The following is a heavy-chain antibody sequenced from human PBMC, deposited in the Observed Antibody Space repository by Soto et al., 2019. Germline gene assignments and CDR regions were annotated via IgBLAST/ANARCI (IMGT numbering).Heavy chain of an antibody. J-gene: IGHJ5*02. Sequence: PGVYLKLSYAASGYTFSSYVMSCVRQAPGKGLEWVSAVSASAGSTYYADSVKGRFTISRDNSKNTLYLQMNSLRAEDTAVYYCAKGDSDSSGYYPNWFDPWGQGT. V-gene: IGHV3-23*01. CDR2: VSASAGST. D-gene: IGHD3-22*01. CDR1: GYTFSSYV. CDR3: AKGDSDSSGYYPNWFDP.